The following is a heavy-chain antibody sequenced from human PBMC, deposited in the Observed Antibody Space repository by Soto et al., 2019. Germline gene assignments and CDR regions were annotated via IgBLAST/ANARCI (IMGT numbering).Heavy chain of an antibody. D-gene: IGHD6-13*01. Sequence: SQTLSLTCAISGDSVSSNSAAWNWIRQSPSRGLEWLGRTYYRSKWYNDYAVSVKSRITINPDTSKNQFSLQLNSVTPEDTAVYYCARANGYSSSWPPAFDIWGQGTMVTVSS. V-gene: IGHV6-1*01. CDR1: GDSVSSNSAA. J-gene: IGHJ3*02. CDR3: ARANGYSSSWPPAFDI. CDR2: TYYRSKWYN.